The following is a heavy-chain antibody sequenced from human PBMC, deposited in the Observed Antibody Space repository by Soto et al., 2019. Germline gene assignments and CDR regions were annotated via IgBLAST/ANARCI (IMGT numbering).Heavy chain of an antibody. CDR3: ARDPFTMVRGVRIDY. Sequence: GGSLRLSCAASGFTFSSYWMSWVRQAPGKGLEWVANIKQDGSEKYYVDSVKGRFTISRDNAKNSLYLQMNSLRAEDTAVYYCARDPFTMVRGVRIDYWGQGTLVTVSS. CDR1: GFTFSSYW. V-gene: IGHV3-7*01. J-gene: IGHJ4*02. CDR2: IKQDGSEK. D-gene: IGHD3-10*01.